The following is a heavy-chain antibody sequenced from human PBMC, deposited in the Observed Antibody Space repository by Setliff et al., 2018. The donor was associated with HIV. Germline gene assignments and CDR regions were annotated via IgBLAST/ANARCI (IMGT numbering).Heavy chain of an antibody. V-gene: IGHV4-39*01. D-gene: IGHD3-16*02. CDR2: VYYTGST. J-gene: IGHJ2*01. Sequence: PSETLSLTCSVSGGSIDSSDYYWGWIRQPPGKGLEWIGTVYYTGSTFYNPSLESRVTISVDTSKNQFSLKLRSVTATDTTVYYCARLTLGELSLFGPYWYFDLWGRGTLVTVSS. CDR3: ARLTLGELSLFGPYWYFDL. CDR1: GGSIDSSDYY.